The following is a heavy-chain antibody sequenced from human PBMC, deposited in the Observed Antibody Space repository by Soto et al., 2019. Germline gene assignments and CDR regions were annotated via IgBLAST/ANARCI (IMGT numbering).Heavy chain of an antibody. CDR1: GGSISSYY. CDR3: ARVVGYDILTGYYNPYNWFDP. CDR2: IYYSGST. V-gene: IGHV4-59*01. Sequence: SETLSLTCTVSGGSISSYYWSWIRQPPGKGLEWIGYIYYSGSTNYNPSLKSRVTISVDTSKNQFSLKLSSVTAADTAVYYCARVVGYDILTGYYNPYNWFDPWGQGTLVPVSS. D-gene: IGHD3-9*01. J-gene: IGHJ5*02.